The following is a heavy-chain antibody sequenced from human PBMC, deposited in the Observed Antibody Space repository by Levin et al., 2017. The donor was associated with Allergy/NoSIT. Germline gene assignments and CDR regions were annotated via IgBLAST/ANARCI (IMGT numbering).Heavy chain of an antibody. CDR1: GFTFSSYA. Sequence: GESLKISCAASGFTFSSYAMSWVRQAPGKGLEWVSAISGSGGSTYYADSVKGRFTISRDNSKNTLYLQMNSLRAEDTAVYYCAKDNTGYSSGWYDETAFDYWGQGTLVTVSS. D-gene: IGHD6-19*01. CDR3: AKDNTGYSSGWYDETAFDY. V-gene: IGHV3-23*01. CDR2: ISGSGGST. J-gene: IGHJ4*02.